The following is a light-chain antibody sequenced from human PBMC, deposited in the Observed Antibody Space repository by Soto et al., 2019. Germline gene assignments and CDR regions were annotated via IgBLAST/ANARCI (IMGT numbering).Light chain of an antibody. CDR2: EAS. CDR3: QQYNGFWT. CDR1: QSISGS. Sequence: DIQMTQSPSTLSASVGDRVTITCRASQSISGSLAWYQQKPGKAPKLLIYEASNLKSGVPSRFSGSGSGTQYTPTISSLQPDDSETYYCQQYNGFWTFGQGTRVEIK. V-gene: IGKV1-5*03. J-gene: IGKJ1*01.